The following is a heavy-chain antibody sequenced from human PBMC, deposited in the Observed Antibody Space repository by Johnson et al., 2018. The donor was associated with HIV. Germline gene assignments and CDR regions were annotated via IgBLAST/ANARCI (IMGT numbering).Heavy chain of an antibody. V-gene: IGHV3-23*04. CDR2: LSGSGGST. CDR1: GITFSSYA. D-gene: IGHD5-18*01. Sequence: VQLVESGGGLVKPGGSLRLSCVASGITFSSYAMSWVRQAPGKGLEWVSALSGSGGSTYYAGSVRGRFTISRDNSKNTLDLHMNSLGVEDTAVYYCARDHGQLWLLPAFDIWGQGTMVTVSS. CDR3: ARDHGQLWLLPAFDI. J-gene: IGHJ3*02.